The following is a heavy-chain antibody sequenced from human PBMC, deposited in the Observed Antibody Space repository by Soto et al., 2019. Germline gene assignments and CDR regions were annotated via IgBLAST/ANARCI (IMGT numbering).Heavy chain of an antibody. J-gene: IGHJ2*01. D-gene: IGHD5-18*01. CDR3: ARDYDVNTALNYWYFDL. CDR2: IYPSGRA. CDR1: GGSINNYY. Sequence: QVQLQESGPGLVTASETLTLTCTISGGSINNYYWTWVRQPPGKGLEWIGRIYPSGRAHYNPSLQSPVTLSVDVSKNQFSMRVSSVTATDTAIYFCARDYDVNTALNYWYFDLWGRGTLVTVSS. V-gene: IGHV4-4*07.